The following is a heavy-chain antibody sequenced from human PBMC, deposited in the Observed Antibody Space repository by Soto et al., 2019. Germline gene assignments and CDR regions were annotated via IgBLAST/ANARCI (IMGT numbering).Heavy chain of an antibody. CDR1: GGSISSGGYS. D-gene: IGHD4-4*01. CDR2: IYHSGST. CDR3: ARGMTTVTTLDY. Sequence: QLQLQESGSGLVKPSQTLPLTCAVSGGSISSGGYSWSWIRQPPGKGLEWIGYIYHSGSTYYNPSLKSRITISIDRSKNQLSLKLSSVTAADTAVYYCARGMTTVTTLDYWGQGTLVTVSS. J-gene: IGHJ4*02. V-gene: IGHV4-30-2*01.